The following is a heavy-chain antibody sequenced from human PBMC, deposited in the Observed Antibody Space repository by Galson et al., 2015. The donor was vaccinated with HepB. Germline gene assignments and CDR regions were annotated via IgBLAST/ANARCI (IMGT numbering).Heavy chain of an antibody. Sequence: SVKVSCKASGYTFTGYYMHWVRQAPGQRLEWMGWINAGNGNTKYSQKFQGRVTITRDTSASTAYMELSSLRSEDTAVYYCAREAKIAAAYDAFDIWGQGTMVTVSS. J-gene: IGHJ3*02. D-gene: IGHD6-13*01. V-gene: IGHV1-3*01. CDR1: GYTFTGYY. CDR2: INAGNGNT. CDR3: AREAKIAAAYDAFDI.